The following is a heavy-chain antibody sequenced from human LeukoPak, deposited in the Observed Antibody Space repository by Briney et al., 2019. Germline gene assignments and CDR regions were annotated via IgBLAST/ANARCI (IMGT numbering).Heavy chain of an antibody. CDR3: ARDWRVVAATDYYYYVDV. J-gene: IGHJ6*03. CDR1: GGSISSYY. D-gene: IGHD2-15*01. Sequence: SQTLSLTCTVSGGSISSYYWSWIRQPAGKGLGWIGRIYTSGSTNYNPSLKSRVTMSVDTSKNQFSLKLSSVTAADTAVYYWARDWRVVAATDYYYYVDVWGKGTTVTVSS. CDR2: IYTSGST. V-gene: IGHV4-4*07.